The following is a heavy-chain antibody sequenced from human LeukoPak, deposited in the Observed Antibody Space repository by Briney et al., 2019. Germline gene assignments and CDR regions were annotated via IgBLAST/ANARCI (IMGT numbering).Heavy chain of an antibody. CDR1: GYSFSNYA. V-gene: IGHV3-23*01. CDR3: AKASGMAARRSNYFDP. J-gene: IGHJ5*02. Sequence: QPGGSLRLSCAASGYSFSNYAMSWVRQTPGKGLEWVSVIRGSGDITYYADSVKGRFSISRDNSKNTLCLQMNSLRAEDTAIYYCAKASGMAARRSNYFDPWGQGTLVTVSS. D-gene: IGHD6-6*01. CDR2: IRGSGDIT.